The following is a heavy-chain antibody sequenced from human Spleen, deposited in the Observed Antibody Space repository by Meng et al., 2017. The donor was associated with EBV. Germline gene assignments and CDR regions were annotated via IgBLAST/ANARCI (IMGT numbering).Heavy chain of an antibody. J-gene: IGHJ4*02. V-gene: IGHV4-61*08. Sequence: LQASGPGLVSPLDPLSLTCPVSDVSVPRGEYYLTWIRQSPGKGLEWIGYIHYGGASNYNPSLKSRVTISLDTSKNQFSLRVNAVTAADTAVYFCARGHSSDWDYFFDSWGLGTLVTVSS. CDR1: DVSVPRGEYY. CDR2: IHYGGAS. D-gene: IGHD6-19*01. CDR3: ARGHSSDWDYFFDS.